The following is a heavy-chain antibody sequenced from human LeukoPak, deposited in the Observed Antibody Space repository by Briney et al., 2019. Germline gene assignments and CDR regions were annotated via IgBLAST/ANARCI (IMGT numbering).Heavy chain of an antibody. Sequence: PGGSLRLSCAASGFTFSTDAMNWVRQAPGKGLEWVSSISGSGGRTYYADSVKGRFTISRDNSKNTVNLQMNSLRGEDTAVYYCAKGIYSNYVTTFFDYWGQGTLVTVSS. V-gene: IGHV3-23*01. CDR3: AKGIYSNYVTTFFDY. D-gene: IGHD4-11*01. CDR2: ISGSGGRT. CDR1: GFTFSTDA. J-gene: IGHJ4*02.